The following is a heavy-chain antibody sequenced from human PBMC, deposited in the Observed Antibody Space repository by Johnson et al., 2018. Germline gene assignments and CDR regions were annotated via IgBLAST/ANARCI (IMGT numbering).Heavy chain of an antibody. CDR3: ADALGGDPYDGFDT. CDR1: GFSFSDHN. J-gene: IGHJ3*02. V-gene: IGHV3-72*01. Sequence: VQLVQSGGGVVQPGGSLRLSCVASGFSFSDHNMDWVRQAPGKGLEWVDRCRTKVNSYTTEYAASVKGRFTISRDNSKKTLFLQMNSLRAEDTALYYCADALGGDPYDGFDTWGQGTMVTVSS. D-gene: IGHD3-16*01. CDR2: CRTKVNSYTT.